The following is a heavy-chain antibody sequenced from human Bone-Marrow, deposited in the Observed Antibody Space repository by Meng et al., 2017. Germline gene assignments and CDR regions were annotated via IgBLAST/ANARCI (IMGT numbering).Heavy chain of an antibody. J-gene: IGHJ4*02. V-gene: IGHV3-33*01. CDR3: ARDGDY. Sequence: VPSGESGGGVVHPWRSLILFCAVSGLSLRRKGMHWVREGPGNELEWVAVIWYDGSNKSYADSVKRRFTLSRYNSKHTLYLQMNSLRVEDPAVYYCARDGDYWGQGTLVTVSS. CDR2: IWYDGSNK. CDR1: GLSLRRKG.